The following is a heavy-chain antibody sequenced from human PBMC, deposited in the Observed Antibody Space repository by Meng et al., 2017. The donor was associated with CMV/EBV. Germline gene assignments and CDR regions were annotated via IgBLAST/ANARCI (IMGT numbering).Heavy chain of an antibody. J-gene: IGHJ4*02. D-gene: IGHD3-22*01. CDR2: IRYDGNKE. Sequence: GGSLRLSCVASGFTFSSYGMHWVRQAPGKGLEWVAFIRYDGNKEQYVDSVKGRFTMSRDNSKNTLYLQMNSLRAEDTAVYYCAKIPDNYDNSDYYNGWGQGTLVTVSS. V-gene: IGHV3-30*02. CDR1: GFTFSSYG. CDR3: AKIPDNYDNSDYYNG.